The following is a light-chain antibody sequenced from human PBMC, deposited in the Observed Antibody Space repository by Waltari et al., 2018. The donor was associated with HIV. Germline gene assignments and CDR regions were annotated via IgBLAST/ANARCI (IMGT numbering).Light chain of an antibody. Sequence: QSALTQPPSASGTPGQRITISCSGSRSNIGGNTVTWYQQLPGAAPKLLIYGNSQRTSGVPGGVSGSEAGTSAVLAISGLQSEEEADYCCAAWTDSRNCYVFGSGTEVTVL. CDR2: GNS. CDR3: AAWTDSRNCYV. CDR1: RSNIGGNT. J-gene: IGLJ1*01. V-gene: IGLV1-44*01.